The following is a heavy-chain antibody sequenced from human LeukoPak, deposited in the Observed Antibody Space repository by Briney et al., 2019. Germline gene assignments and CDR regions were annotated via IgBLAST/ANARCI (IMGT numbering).Heavy chain of an antibody. Sequence: ASVKVSCKASGYTFTGYYVYWARQAPGQGLEWMGWINPNSGGTNYAQKFQGRVTMTRDTSISTAYMELSRLRSDDTAVYYCATLAQAYCGGDCYPNAFDIWGQGTMVTVSS. CDR1: GYTFTGYY. D-gene: IGHD2-21*02. J-gene: IGHJ3*02. V-gene: IGHV1-2*02. CDR3: ATLAQAYCGGDCYPNAFDI. CDR2: INPNSGGT.